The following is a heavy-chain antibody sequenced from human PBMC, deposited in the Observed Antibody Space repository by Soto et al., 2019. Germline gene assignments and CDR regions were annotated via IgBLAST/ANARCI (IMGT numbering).Heavy chain of an antibody. J-gene: IGHJ3*01. V-gene: IGHV3-11*01. CDR2: LTNDGGYT. CDR1: GFTFSGHY. CDR3: AKDRRDTNTRTYAFDV. Sequence: GSLRLSCKASGFTFSGHYMNWIRQAPGKGLEWLAYLTNDGGYTYYADSVRGRFTIWRDNAKDSLYLQINDLRADDTGVYYCAKDRRDTNTRTYAFDVWGEGTTVTVSS. D-gene: IGHD2-8*01.